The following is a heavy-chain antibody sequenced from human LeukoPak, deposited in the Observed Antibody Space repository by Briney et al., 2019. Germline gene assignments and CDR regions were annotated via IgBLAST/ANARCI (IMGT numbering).Heavy chain of an antibody. CDR2: INHSGST. J-gene: IGHJ4*02. Sequence: SETLSLTCAVYGGSFSGYYWSWIRQPPGKGLEWIGEINHSGSTNYNPSLKSRVTISVDTSKNQFSLKLSSVTAADTAVYYCARSYSGYDSFDYWGQGTLVTVSS. CDR1: GGSFSGYY. V-gene: IGHV4-34*01. CDR3: ARSYSGYDSFDY. D-gene: IGHD5-12*01.